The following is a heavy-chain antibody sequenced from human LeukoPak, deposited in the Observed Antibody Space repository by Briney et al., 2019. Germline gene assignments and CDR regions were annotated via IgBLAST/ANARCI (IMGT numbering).Heavy chain of an antibody. CDR2: IFHSGST. J-gene: IGHJ3*02. V-gene: IGHV4-4*02. CDR3: AKSNGYGLIDI. CDR1: SDSIFSSNW. D-gene: IGHD3-22*01. Sequence: SGTLSLTCAVSSDSIFSSNWWSWVRQPPGKGLEWIGQIFHSGSTSYSPSLKSRVTISLDTSRNQFSLNLNSVTAADTAVYYCAKSNGYGLIDIWGQGTMVTVSS.